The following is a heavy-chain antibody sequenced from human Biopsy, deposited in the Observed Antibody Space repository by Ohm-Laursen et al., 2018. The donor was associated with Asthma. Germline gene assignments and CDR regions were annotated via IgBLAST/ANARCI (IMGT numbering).Heavy chain of an antibody. Sequence: SLRLSCAASGFTVSRDYMFWVRQAPGKGLEWVSVIYSGGTSDTADSVKGRFTISRDKSENTLYLQMNSLTAEDTAVYHCAKDERSYYGSDSKYMQPVPLGDWGQGTLVIVSA. CDR1: GFTVSRDY. J-gene: IGHJ4*02. CDR3: AKDERSYYGSDSKYMQPVPLGD. CDR2: IYSGGTS. D-gene: IGHD2-21*01. V-gene: IGHV3-53*01.